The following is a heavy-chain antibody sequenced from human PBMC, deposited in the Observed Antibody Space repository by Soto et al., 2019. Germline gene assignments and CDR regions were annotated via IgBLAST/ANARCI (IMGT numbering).Heavy chain of an antibody. V-gene: IGHV3-23*01. CDR1: GFTFSSYA. D-gene: IGHD3-10*01. CDR2: ISGSGGST. Sequence: EVQLLESGGGLVQPGGSLRLSCAASGFTFSSYAMSWVRQAPGKGLEWVSVISGSGGSTYYADSVKGRFTISRDITKHPLYLQMNSLSAEDTAVYYCAKDVDYGFEELLYSSLFDYWGQGTLVTVSS. J-gene: IGHJ4*02. CDR3: AKDVDYGFEELLYSSLFDY.